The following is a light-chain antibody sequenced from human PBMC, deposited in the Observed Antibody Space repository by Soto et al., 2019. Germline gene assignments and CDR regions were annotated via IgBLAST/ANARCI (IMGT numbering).Light chain of an antibody. CDR1: NSVVLSYNL. V-gene: IGLV2-23*01. CDR3: CSSGGSPTYV. J-gene: IGLJ1*01. Sequence: QSALTQPASVSGSPGQSITISCTGSNSVVLSYNLVSWYQQHPGKAPQLIIFEGNKRPSGVSNRFSGSKSGNTASLTISGLKVEDEADYYCCSSGGSPTYVFGTGTKLTVL. CDR2: EGN.